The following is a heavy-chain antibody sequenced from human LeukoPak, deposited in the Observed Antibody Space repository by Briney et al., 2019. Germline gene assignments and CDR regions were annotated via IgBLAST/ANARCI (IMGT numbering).Heavy chain of an antibody. CDR3: ARPGDYGDLHYYYGMDV. J-gene: IGHJ6*02. CDR1: GFTFSDYY. V-gene: IGHV3-11*01. D-gene: IGHD4-17*01. Sequence: GGSLRLSCAASGFTFSDYYMSWIRQAPGKGLEWVSYISSSGSTIYYADSVKGRFTISRDNAKNSLYLQMNSLRAEDTAVYYCARPGDYGDLHYYYGMDVWGQGTTVTVSS. CDR2: ISSSGSTI.